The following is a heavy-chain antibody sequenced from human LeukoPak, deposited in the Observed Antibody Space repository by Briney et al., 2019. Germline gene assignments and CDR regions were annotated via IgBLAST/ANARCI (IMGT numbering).Heavy chain of an antibody. CDR1: GFTFSDYY. J-gene: IGHJ4*02. Sequence: GGSLRLSCAASGFTFSDYYMSWIRQAPGKGLEWVSYISSSGSTIYYADSVKGRFTISRDNAKNALYLQMNSLRTEDTALYYCAKDRRSTVTTFFPHWGQGTLVTVSS. V-gene: IGHV3-11*01. CDR2: ISSSGSTI. CDR3: AKDRRSTVTTFFPH. D-gene: IGHD4-17*01.